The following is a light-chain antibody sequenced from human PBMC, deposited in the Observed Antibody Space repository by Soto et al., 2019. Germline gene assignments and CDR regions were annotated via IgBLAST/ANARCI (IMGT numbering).Light chain of an antibody. Sequence: QSALAQPPSASGSPGQSVTISCTGSGSDIGAYNFVSWYQQHPGKAPKLMIFGVTERPSGVPDRFSGSKSGNPASLTVSGLQADDEAVYYCYSYAVRNIWVFGGGTKLTVL. CDR1: GSDIGAYNF. J-gene: IGLJ3*02. CDR3: YSYAVRNIWV. CDR2: GVT. V-gene: IGLV2-8*01.